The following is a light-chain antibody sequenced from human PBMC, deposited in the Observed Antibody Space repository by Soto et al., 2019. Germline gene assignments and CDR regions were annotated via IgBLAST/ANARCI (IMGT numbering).Light chain of an antibody. J-gene: IGKJ1*01. CDR1: QSVSSN. V-gene: IGKV3-15*01. Sequence: EIVMTQSPATLSVSPGERATLSCRASQSVSSNLAWYQQKPGRAPRLLIYGASTRATGIPARFSGSGSGTDFTLTISSLEPEDFAAYYCQQYNNWPRTFGQGTKVDIK. CDR3: QQYNNWPRT. CDR2: GAS.